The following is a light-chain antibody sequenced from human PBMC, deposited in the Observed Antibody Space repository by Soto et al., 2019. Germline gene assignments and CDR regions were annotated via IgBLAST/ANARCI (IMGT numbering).Light chain of an antibody. Sequence: EIVLTQSPGTLSLSPGERATLSCRASQSVDNNYLAWYQQKPGQAPRFLIYGASNRAIGIPDRFSGSGSGTDFTLAISRLEPEDFAVYYCQQFGSSSYTVGQGTKLEIK. V-gene: IGKV3-20*01. CDR1: QSVDNNY. J-gene: IGKJ2*01. CDR2: GAS. CDR3: QQFGSSSYT.